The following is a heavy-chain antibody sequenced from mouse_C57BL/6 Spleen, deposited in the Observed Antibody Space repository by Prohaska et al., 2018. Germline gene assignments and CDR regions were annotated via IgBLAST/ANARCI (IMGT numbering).Heavy chain of an antibody. CDR2: INTNNGGT. V-gene: IGHV1-22*01. CDR1: GYTFTDYN. D-gene: IGHD1-1*02. Sequence: EVQLQQSGPELVKPGASVKMSCKASGYTFTDYNMHWVKQNHGKSLEWIGYINTNNGGTNYNQKVKGKATLTVNKASGTACMELRSLTSEDSSVDYCARSWCFDYWGQGTTLTVSS. CDR3: ARSWCFDY. J-gene: IGHJ2*01.